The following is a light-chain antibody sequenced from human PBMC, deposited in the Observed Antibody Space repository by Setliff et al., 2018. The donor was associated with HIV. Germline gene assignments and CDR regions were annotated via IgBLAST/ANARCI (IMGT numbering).Light chain of an antibody. CDR1: SSDVGGYNY. CDR3: SSYTGSSNFVV. CDR2: EVI. V-gene: IGLV2-8*01. Sequence: SVLTQPPSASGSPGQSVTISCTGTSSDVGGYNYVSWYQQHPDKAPKLMIYEVIKRPSGVPNRFSGSKSGNTASLTVSGLQAEDEADYYCSSYTGSSNFVVFGGGTKVTVL. J-gene: IGLJ2*01.